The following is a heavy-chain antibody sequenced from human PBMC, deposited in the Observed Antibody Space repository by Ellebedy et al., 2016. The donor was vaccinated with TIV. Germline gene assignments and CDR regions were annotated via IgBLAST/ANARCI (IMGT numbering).Heavy chain of an antibody. CDR1: GFTLDTEG. Sequence: GESLKISCEASGFTLDTEGMTWVRQAPGQGLEWVGIIWVNGAQYYGDTVRGRFTISRDTSKNTLYLEMNSLRADDTAVYYCAREGVLPGYPYGMDVWGRGTTVIVSS. CDR2: IWVNGAQ. V-gene: IGHV3-33*07. J-gene: IGHJ6*02. D-gene: IGHD5-18*01. CDR3: AREGVLPGYPYGMDV.